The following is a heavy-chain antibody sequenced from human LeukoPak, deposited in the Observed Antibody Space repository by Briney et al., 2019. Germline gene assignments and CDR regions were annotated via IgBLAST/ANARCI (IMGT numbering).Heavy chain of an antibody. V-gene: IGHV4-4*07. D-gene: IGHD1-26*01. Sequence: TSETLPLTCTVSGGSISSYYWSWIRQPAGKGLEYIGRIYASGGPNYNPSLKSRVTMSIDTSKNQFSLRLNSVTAADTAVYYCARTAYSGTYWSFDYWGQGTLVSVSS. CDR3: ARTAYSGTYWSFDY. CDR2: IYASGGP. J-gene: IGHJ4*02. CDR1: GGSISSYY.